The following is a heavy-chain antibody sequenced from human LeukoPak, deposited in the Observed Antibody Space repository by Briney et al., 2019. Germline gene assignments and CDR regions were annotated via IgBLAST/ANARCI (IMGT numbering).Heavy chain of an antibody. Sequence: SETLSLTCTVSGGSISSGGYYWSWIRQHPGKGLEWIGYIYYSGSTYYNPSLKSRVTISVDTSKNQFSLKLSSVTAADTAVYYCARDSDVEGYMVRGVKPAAFDIWGQGTMVTVSS. J-gene: IGHJ3*02. D-gene: IGHD3-10*01. CDR2: IYYSGST. CDR1: GGSISSGGYY. CDR3: ARDSDVEGYMVRGVKPAAFDI. V-gene: IGHV4-31*03.